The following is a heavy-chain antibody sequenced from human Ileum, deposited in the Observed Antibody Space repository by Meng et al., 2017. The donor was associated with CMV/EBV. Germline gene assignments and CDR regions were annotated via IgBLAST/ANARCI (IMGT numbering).Heavy chain of an antibody. Sequence: QVQLGPAGSYLREPGASVKISCMTSGYSFITYGINWVRQAPGQRLEWMGWINTNTGNPTYAQDFTGRFVFSLDTSVSTTYLQINSLRTEDSAVYYCTRGDGDHSSKFDYWGQGTLVTVSS. V-gene: IGHV7-4-1*02. CDR1: GYSFITYG. CDR3: TRGDGDHSSKFDY. CDR2: INTNTGNP. J-gene: IGHJ4*02. D-gene: IGHD5-24*01.